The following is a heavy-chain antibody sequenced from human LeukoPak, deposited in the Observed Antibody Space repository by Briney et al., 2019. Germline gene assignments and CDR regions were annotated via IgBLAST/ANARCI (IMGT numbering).Heavy chain of an antibody. Sequence: SETLSLTCTVSGGSFSRYYWSWIRQPPEKGLEWIGYIYYSGTSYCNPSLNSRVTISVATSKNKFPLRLCSVTAADTAVYYCARTIQRGGGVDCWGQGTLVTVSS. CDR2: IYYSGTS. J-gene: IGHJ4*02. CDR1: GGSFSRYY. V-gene: IGHV4-59*01. D-gene: IGHD5-18*01. CDR3: ARTIQRGGGVDC.